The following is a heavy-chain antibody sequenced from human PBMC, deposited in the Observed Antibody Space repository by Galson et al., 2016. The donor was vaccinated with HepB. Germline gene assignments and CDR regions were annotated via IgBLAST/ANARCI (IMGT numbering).Heavy chain of an antibody. J-gene: IGHJ3*01. CDR3: AKSGTWIQLWGAFDL. CDR1: GFSFDKYA. V-gene: IGHV3-9*01. Sequence: SLRLSCAASGFSFDKYAMHWVRRAPGKGLEWVSSISWNDGDRGYADSVKGRFTISRDNAKNSLYLQMDSLRIEDTALYYCAKSGTWIQLWGAFDLWGHGTMVTVSS. CDR2: ISWNDGDR. D-gene: IGHD5-18*01.